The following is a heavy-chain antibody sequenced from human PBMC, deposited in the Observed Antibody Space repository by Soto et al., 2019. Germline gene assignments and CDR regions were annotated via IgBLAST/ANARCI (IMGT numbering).Heavy chain of an antibody. Sequence: QLQLHESGPGLVKPSETLSLTCTVSGDAISRTKYSWGWVRQPPGKRLEWLGNVYTGSTHYHPSLATRFHTSIDTSNIQISLHLGSVTAADTAVYYCVRDAMVVAGKADPFQSWGQGALVSVTS. D-gene: IGHD6-19*01. CDR3: VRDAMVVAGKADPFQS. CDR1: GDAISRTKYS. J-gene: IGHJ1*01. V-gene: IGHV4-39*01. CDR2: VYTGST.